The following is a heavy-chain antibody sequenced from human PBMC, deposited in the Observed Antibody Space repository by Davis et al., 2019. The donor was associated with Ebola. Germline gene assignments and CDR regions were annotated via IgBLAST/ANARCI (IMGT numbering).Heavy chain of an antibody. J-gene: IGHJ5*02. CDR2: ISSSSSYI. D-gene: IGHD3-9*01. Sequence: GGSLRPSCAASGFTFSSYSMNWVRQAPGKGLEWVSSISSSSSYIYYADSVKGRFTISRDNSKNTLYLQMSSLRAEDTAVYYCVGDSDWDWFDPWGQGTLVTVSS. CDR3: VGDSDWDWFDP. V-gene: IGHV3-21*01. CDR1: GFTFSSYS.